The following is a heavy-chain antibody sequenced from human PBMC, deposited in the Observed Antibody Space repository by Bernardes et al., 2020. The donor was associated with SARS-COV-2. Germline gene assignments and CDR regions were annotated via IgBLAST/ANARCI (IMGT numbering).Heavy chain of an antibody. CDR1: GFTFSNYA. Sequence: GGSLRLSCVASGFTFSNYAMSWVRQAPGKGLEWVSVISGSGDSTHYADSVKGRFTISRDNSKNTLYLQMESLRAEDTAVYYCARDVGGTDWRFGFDVWGPGTTVHVSS. D-gene: IGHD3-9*01. CDR2: ISGSGDST. CDR3: ARDVGGTDWRFGFDV. V-gene: IGHV3-23*01. J-gene: IGHJ3*01.